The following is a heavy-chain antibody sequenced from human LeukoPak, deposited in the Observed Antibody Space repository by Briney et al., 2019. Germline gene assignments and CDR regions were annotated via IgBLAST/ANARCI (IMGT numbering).Heavy chain of an antibody. D-gene: IGHD5-12*01. CDR2: TSYDGSNK. Sequence: GGSLRLSCAASGFTFSSYGMHWVRQAPGKGLEWVAVTSYDGSNKYYADSVKGRFTISRDNSKNTLYLQMNSLRAEDTAVYYCAKDPGEYSGYDLLGGYDYWGQGTLVTVSS. V-gene: IGHV3-30*18. J-gene: IGHJ4*02. CDR3: AKDPGEYSGYDLLGGYDY. CDR1: GFTFSSYG.